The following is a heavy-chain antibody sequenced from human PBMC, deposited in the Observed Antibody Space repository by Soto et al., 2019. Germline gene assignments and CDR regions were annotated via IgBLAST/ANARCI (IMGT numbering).Heavy chain of an antibody. J-gene: IGHJ4*02. CDR3: ARGFSYYYDSSGNFDY. Sequence: GASVKVSCKASGYTFTSYAMHWVRQAPGQRLEWMGWINAGNGNTKYSQKFQGRVTITRDTSASTAYMELSSLRSEDTAVYYCARGFSYYYDSSGNFDYWGQGTLVTVSS. D-gene: IGHD3-22*01. V-gene: IGHV1-3*01. CDR1: GYTFTSYA. CDR2: INAGNGNT.